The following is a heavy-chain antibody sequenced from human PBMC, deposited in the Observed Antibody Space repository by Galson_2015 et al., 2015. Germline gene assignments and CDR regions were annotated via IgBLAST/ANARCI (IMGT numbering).Heavy chain of an antibody. CDR2: IWYDGSIK. J-gene: IGHJ3*02. Sequence: SLRLSCAASGFTFSSYAMHWVRQAPGKGLEWVADIWYDGSIKYYADSVKGRFTISRDNSKNTLYLQMNSLRAEDTAVYYCARDHPAGFGDYVYAFDIWGQGTMVTVSS. CDR3: ARDHPAGFGDYVYAFDI. V-gene: IGHV3-33*01. CDR1: GFTFSSYA. D-gene: IGHD4-17*01.